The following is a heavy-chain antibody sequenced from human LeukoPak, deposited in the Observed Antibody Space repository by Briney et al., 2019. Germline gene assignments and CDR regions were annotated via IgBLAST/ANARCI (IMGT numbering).Heavy chain of an antibody. J-gene: IGHJ3*02. V-gene: IGHV3-9*01. D-gene: IGHD3-10*01. CDR2: ISWNSRSI. Sequence: GRSLRLSCAASGFTFDDYAMHWVRQVPGKGLEWVSGISWNSRSIGYADSVKGRFTISRDDAKNSLYLQMNSLRTEDTALYYCAKELGGGAFDIWGQGTMVTVSS. CDR1: GFTFDDYA. CDR3: AKELGGGAFDI.